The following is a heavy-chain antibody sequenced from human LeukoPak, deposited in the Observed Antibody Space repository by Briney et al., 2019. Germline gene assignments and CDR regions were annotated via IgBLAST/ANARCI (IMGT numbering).Heavy chain of an antibody. J-gene: IGHJ4*02. D-gene: IGHD6-19*01. Sequence: SETLSLTCTVSGGSISRYYWSWIRQPAGKGLEWIGRIYTSGSTNYNPSLKSRVTMSVDTSKNQFSLKLSSVTAADTAVHYCARESSGWAPFDYWGQGTLVTVSS. CDR3: ARESSGWAPFDY. CDR1: GGSISRYY. V-gene: IGHV4-4*07. CDR2: IYTSGST.